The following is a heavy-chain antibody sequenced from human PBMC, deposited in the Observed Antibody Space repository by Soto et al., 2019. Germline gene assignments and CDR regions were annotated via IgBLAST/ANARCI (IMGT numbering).Heavy chain of an antibody. CDR1: GFSLSTSGVG. D-gene: IGHD3-3*01. Sequence: SGPTLVNPTHTLTLTCTFSGFSLSTSGVGVGWIRQPPGKALEWLALIYWNDDKRYSPSLKSRLTITKDTSKNQVVLTMTNMDPVDTATYYCAHSSSITIFGVVIITDAFDIWGQGTMVTVSS. V-gene: IGHV2-5*01. J-gene: IGHJ3*02. CDR2: IYWNDDK. CDR3: AHSSSITIFGVVIITDAFDI.